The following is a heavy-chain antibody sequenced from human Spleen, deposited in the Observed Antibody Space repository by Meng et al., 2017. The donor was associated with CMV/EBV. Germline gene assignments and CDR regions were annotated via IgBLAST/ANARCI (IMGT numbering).Heavy chain of an antibody. CDR2: IDPRARTT. CDR3: ARDSGGSDSCGSFFDF. J-gene: IGHJ4*02. D-gene: IGHD1-26*01. V-gene: IGHV1-2*02. CDR1: GCPPPGHH. Sequence: GCPPPGHHFPWIRHAPGQGLEWMGYIDPRARTTYYAHNFRGVVTLSGASSINTAFMDLTGLRSDAAAVYCCARDSGGSDSCGSFFDFWGQGTLVTVSS.